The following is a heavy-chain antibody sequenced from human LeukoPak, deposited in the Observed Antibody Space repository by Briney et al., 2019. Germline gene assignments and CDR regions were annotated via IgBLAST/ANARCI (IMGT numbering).Heavy chain of an antibody. CDR2: ISWNSGSI. CDR1: GFTFDDYA. CDR3: AKAQGSGGDWYVRRPFDY. Sequence: PGRSLRLSCAASGFTFDDYAMHWVRQAPGKGLEWVSGISWNSGSIGYADSVKGRFTISRDNAKNSLYLQMNSLRAGDTALYYCAKAQGSGGDWYVRRPFDYWGQGTLVTVSS. V-gene: IGHV3-9*01. J-gene: IGHJ4*02. D-gene: IGHD2-21*02.